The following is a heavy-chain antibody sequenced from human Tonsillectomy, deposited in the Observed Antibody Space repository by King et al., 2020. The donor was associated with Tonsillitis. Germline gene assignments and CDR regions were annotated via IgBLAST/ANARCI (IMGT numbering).Heavy chain of an antibody. V-gene: IGHV3-48*01. J-gene: IGHJ4*02. Sequence: VQLVESGGGLVQPGGSLRLSCAASGFTFSSYSMNWVRQAPGKGLEWVSYISSSSSTIYYADSVKGRFTRSRDNAKNSLYLQMNSLRAEDTAVYYCASGTYSYGFDYWGQGTLVTVSS. D-gene: IGHD5-18*01. CDR3: ASGTYSYGFDY. CDR1: GFTFSSYS. CDR2: ISSSSSTI.